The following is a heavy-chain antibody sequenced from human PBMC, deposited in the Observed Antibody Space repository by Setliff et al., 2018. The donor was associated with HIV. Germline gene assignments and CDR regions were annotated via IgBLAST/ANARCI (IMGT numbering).Heavy chain of an antibody. J-gene: IGHJ4*02. CDR3: ARDRGRYGDYRDFDY. V-gene: IGHV1-2*06. D-gene: IGHD4-17*01. Sequence: ASVKVSCKASGYIFTDYYMHWVRQAPGQELGWMGRINPNSGGTNYAQKFQGRVTMTRDTSISTAYTELSSLRSEDTATYYCARDRGRYGDYRDFDYWGQGALVTVSS. CDR1: GYIFTDYY. CDR2: INPNSGGT.